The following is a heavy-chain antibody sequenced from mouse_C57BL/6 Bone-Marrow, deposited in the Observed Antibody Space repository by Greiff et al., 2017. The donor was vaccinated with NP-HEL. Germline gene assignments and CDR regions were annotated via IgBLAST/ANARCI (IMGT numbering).Heavy chain of an antibody. Sequence: VQLQQSGPELVKPGASVKIPCKASGYTFTDYNMDWVKQSHGKSLEWIGAINPNNGGTIYNQKFKGKATLTVDKSSSTAYMELRSLTSEDTAVYYCARSYYYGSIYGAMDYWGQGTSVTVSS. CDR2: INPNNGGT. J-gene: IGHJ4*01. CDR3: ARSYYYGSIYGAMDY. D-gene: IGHD1-1*01. V-gene: IGHV1-18*01. CDR1: GYTFTDYN.